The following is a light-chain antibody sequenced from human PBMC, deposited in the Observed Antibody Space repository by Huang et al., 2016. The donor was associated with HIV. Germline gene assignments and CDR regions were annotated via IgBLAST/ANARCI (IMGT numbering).Light chain of an antibody. CDR2: WAS. Sequence: DIEMTQSPDSLAVSLGERATIKCKSSQNVLYRSRNNNYLAWYQQKPGQTPKLLLDWASIRESGTPDRFSGSGSGTDFTLTISSVQAEDVAVYYCQQYFSSPPTFGGGTRVEI. J-gene: IGKJ4*01. CDR3: QQYFSSPPT. CDR1: QNVLYRSRNNNY. V-gene: IGKV4-1*01.